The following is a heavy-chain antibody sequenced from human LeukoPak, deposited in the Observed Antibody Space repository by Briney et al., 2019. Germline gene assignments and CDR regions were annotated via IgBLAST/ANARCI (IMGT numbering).Heavy chain of an antibody. CDR1: GYTFTSYG. CDR3: ARDGRYCTNGVCPYDAFDI. D-gene: IGHD2-8*01. Sequence: PGASVKVSCKASGYTFTSYGISWVRQAPGQGLEWMGWISAYNGNTNYAQKLQGRVTMTTDTSTSTAYMELRSLRSDDTAVYYCARDGRYCTNGVCPYDAFDIWGQGTMVTVSS. CDR2: ISAYNGNT. V-gene: IGHV1-18*01. J-gene: IGHJ3*02.